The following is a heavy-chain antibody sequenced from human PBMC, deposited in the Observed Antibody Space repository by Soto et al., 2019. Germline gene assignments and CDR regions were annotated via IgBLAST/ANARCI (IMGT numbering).Heavy chain of an antibody. D-gene: IGHD3-10*01. CDR1: GFTFNTYW. J-gene: IGHJ4*02. V-gene: IGHV3-74*01. CDR2: INSGGGTT. CDR3: ARWFTYGNFDYFDY. Sequence: GGSLRLSCAASGFTFNTYWMHCFRQAPGKGLVWVSRINSGGGTTTYADSVKGRFTISRDNAKNTLYLQMNGLRAEDTAVYYCARWFTYGNFDYFDYWGQGTQVTVSS.